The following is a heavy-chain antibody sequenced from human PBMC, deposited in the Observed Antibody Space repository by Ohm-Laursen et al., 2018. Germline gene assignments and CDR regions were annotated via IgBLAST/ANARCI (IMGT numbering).Heavy chain of an antibody. CDR1: GGSISSYY. CDR3: ARTPGVYCSSTSCYYGYGMDV. V-gene: IGHV4-59*08. CDR2: IYYSGST. Sequence: GTLSLTCTVSGGSISSYYWSWIRQPPGKGLEWIGYIYYSGSTNYNPSLKSRVTISVDTSKNQFSLKLSSVTAADTAVYYCARTPGVYCSSTSCYYGYGMDVWGQGTTVTVSS. D-gene: IGHD2-2*01. J-gene: IGHJ6*02.